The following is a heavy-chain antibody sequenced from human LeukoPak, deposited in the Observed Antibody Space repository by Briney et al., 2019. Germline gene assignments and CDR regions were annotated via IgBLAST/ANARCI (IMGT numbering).Heavy chain of an antibody. Sequence: ASVKVSCKASGYTFTSCYMHWVRQAPGKGLEWMGIINPSGGSTSYAQKFQGRVTMTRDTSTSTVYMELSSLRSEDTAVYYCARDLFGLNSGTHPDYWGQGTLVTVSS. V-gene: IGHV1-46*01. CDR3: ARDLFGLNSGTHPDY. CDR1: GYTFTSCY. D-gene: IGHD1-26*01. J-gene: IGHJ4*02. CDR2: INPSGGST.